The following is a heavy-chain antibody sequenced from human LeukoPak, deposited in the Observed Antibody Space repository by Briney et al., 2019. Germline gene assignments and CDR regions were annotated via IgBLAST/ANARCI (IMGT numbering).Heavy chain of an antibody. V-gene: IGHV3-30-3*01. D-gene: IGHD3-16*01. CDR1: GFTFSSYA. CDR3: ARDREYTDYLHNWFDP. CDR2: ISYDGSNK. Sequence: GGSLRLSCAASGFTFSSYAMHWVRQAPGKGLEWVAVISYDGSNKYYADSVKGRFTISRDNSKNTLYLQMNSLRAEDTAEYYCARDREYTDYLHNWFDPWGQGTLVTVSS. J-gene: IGHJ5*02.